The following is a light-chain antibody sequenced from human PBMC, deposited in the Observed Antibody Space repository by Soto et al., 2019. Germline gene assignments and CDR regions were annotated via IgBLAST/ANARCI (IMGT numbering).Light chain of an antibody. Sequence: QSVLTQPPSVSAAPGQKVTLSCSGTSHIGNNYISWYQQLPGTAPKLLIYENNKRPSGIPDRFSGSKSGTSATLGITGLQTGDEAVYYCGSWDDSLNVGAFGGGTKLTVL. J-gene: IGLJ2*01. CDR1: SHIGNNY. V-gene: IGLV1-51*01. CDR2: ENN. CDR3: GSWDDSLNVGA.